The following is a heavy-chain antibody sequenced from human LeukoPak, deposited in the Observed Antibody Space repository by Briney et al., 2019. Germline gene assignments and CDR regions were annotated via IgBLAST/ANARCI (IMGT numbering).Heavy chain of an antibody. V-gene: IGHV3-66*01. CDR1: GFTVSNNY. CDR2: IYSGGNT. J-gene: IGHJ6*04. CDR3: ARAYDWNYLY. D-gene: IGHD1-7*01. Sequence: GSLRLSCAASGFTVSNNYMSWVCQPPGKGLEWVSVIYSGGNTYYADSVTDRFTISRDNSKNTLYLQMNSLRVEDTAVYYCARAYDWNYLYWGNGTIVSVSS.